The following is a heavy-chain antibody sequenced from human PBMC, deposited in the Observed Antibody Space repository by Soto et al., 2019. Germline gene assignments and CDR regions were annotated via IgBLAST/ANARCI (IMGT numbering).Heavy chain of an antibody. CDR1: GGPISSYY. D-gene: IGHD3-10*01. CDR3: ASNYGSGSTPGGY. J-gene: IGHJ4*02. Sequence: PSETLSLTCTVSGGPISSYYWSWIRQPPGKGLEWIGYIYYSGSTNYNPSLKSRVTISVDTSKNQFSLKLSSVTAADTAVYYCASNYGSGSTPGGYWGQGTLVTVSS. CDR2: IYYSGST. V-gene: IGHV4-59*01.